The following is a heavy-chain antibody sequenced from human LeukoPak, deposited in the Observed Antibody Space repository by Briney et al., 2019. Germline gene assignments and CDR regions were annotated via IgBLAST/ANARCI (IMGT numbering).Heavy chain of an antibody. CDR2: ISWNSGSI. CDR1: GFTFDDYA. V-gene: IGHV3-9*01. Sequence: GGSLRLSCAASGFTFDDYAMHWVRHAPGKGLEWVSGISWNSGSIGYADSVKGRFTISRDNAKNSLYLQMNSLRAEDTASYYCAKDSTNYYDSSGPIDYWGQGTLVTVSS. J-gene: IGHJ4*02. D-gene: IGHD3-22*01. CDR3: AKDSTNYYDSSGPIDY.